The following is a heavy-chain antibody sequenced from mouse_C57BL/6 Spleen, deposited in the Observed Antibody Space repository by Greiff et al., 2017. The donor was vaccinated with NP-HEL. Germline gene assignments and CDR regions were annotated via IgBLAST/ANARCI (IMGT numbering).Heavy chain of an antibody. D-gene: IGHD2-2*01. CDR3: AREGMVTRAMDY. V-gene: IGHV1-54*01. J-gene: IGHJ4*01. Sequence: QVQLQQSGAELVRPGTSVKVSCKASGYAFTNYSIEWVKQRPGQGLEWIGVINPGSGGTNYNEKFKGKATLTADKSSSTAYMQLSSLTSEDSAVYFCAREGMVTRAMDYWGQGTSVTVSS. CDR2: INPGSGGT. CDR1: GYAFTNYS.